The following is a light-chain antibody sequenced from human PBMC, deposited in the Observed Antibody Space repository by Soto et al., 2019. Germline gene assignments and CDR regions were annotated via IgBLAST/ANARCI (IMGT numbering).Light chain of an antibody. J-gene: IGKJ5*01. Sequence: FVLPQSPATLSFSPGERATLSCRASQSVSSYLAWYQQKPGQAPRLLIYDASNRATGIPARFSGSGSGTDFTLTINSLEPEDFAVYYCQQRSNWPSITFGQGTRLEIK. CDR1: QSVSSY. V-gene: IGKV3-11*01. CDR3: QQRSNWPSIT. CDR2: DAS.